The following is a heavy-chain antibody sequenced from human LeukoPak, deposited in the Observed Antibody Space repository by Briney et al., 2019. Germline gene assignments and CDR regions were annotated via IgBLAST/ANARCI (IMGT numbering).Heavy chain of an antibody. CDR2: IKQDGSEK. J-gene: IGHJ5*02. Sequence: GGSLRPSCAASGFTFSSYWMSWVRQAPGKGLEWVANIKQDGSEKYYVDSVKGRFTISRDNAKNSLYLQMNSLRAEDTAVYYCARDDCSSISCYHNWFDPWGQGTLVTVSS. CDR3: ARDDCSSISCYHNWFDP. V-gene: IGHV3-7*01. D-gene: IGHD2-2*01. CDR1: GFTFSSYW.